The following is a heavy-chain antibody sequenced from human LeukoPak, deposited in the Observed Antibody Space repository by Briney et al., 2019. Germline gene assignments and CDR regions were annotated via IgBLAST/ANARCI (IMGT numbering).Heavy chain of an antibody. D-gene: IGHD3-16*02. CDR1: GGSISSSSYH. CDR2: IYYSGST. V-gene: IGHV4-39*07. J-gene: IGHJ3*02. CDR3: ARDPPNYDYVWGSYRSGAFDI. Sequence: SETLSLTCTVSGGSISSSSYHWGWIRQPPGKGLEWIGSIYYSGSTYYNPSLKSRVTISVDTSKNQFSLKLSSVTAADTAVYYCARDPPNYDYVWGSYRSGAFDIWGQGTMVTVSS.